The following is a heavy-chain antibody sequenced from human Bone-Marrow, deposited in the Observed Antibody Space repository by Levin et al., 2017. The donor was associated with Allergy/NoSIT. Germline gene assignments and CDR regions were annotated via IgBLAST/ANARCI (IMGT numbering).Heavy chain of an antibody. CDR1: GFIYRTSA. J-gene: IGHJ4*02. CDR3: AADPYFYESSSYYSFDY. CDR2: IVAGSGNT. D-gene: IGHD3-22*01. V-gene: IGHV1-58*01. Sequence: ASVKVSCKASGFIYRTSAVQWVRQARGQRLEWIGWIVAGSGNTNYAQQFQDRVTITRDMSTSTAYMELSSLRSEDTAVYYCAADPYFYESSSYYSFDYWGQGTLVTVSS.